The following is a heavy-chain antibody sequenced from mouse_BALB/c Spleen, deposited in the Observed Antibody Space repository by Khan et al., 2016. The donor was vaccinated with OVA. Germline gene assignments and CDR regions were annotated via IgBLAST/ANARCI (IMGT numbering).Heavy chain of an antibody. CDR3: ARSGGNFHWYFDV. V-gene: IGHV5-17*02. CDR2: VSSGSSTI. CDR1: GFTFSSYG. J-gene: IGHJ1*01. Sequence: EVELVESGGDLVQPGGSRKLSCAASGFTFSSYGMHWVRQAPEKGLEWVAYVSSGSSTIYYVDTVKGRFTISRDNPKNTLFLQMTSLRSEDTAMYYCARSGGNFHWYFDVWGAGTSVTVSS. D-gene: IGHD2-1*01.